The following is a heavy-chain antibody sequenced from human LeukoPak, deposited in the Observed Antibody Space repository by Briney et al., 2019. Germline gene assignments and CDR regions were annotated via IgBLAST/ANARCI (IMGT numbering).Heavy chain of an antibody. Sequence: SETLSLTCTVSGGSISSYYWSWIRQPPGKGLEWIGYISYSGGTNYSPSLKSRVTISLDTSKKQFSLKLTSVTAADTAVYYCARDVGYSSAWYDYWGQGTLVTVSS. CDR1: GGSISSYY. D-gene: IGHD6-19*01. CDR2: ISYSGGT. J-gene: IGHJ4*02. CDR3: ARDVGYSSAWYDY. V-gene: IGHV4-59*01.